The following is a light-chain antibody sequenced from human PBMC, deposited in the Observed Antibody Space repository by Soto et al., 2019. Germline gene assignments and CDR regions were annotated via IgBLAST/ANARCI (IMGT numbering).Light chain of an antibody. CDR3: SSYAGSNTVV. CDR2: EVS. J-gene: IGLJ2*01. Sequence: QSALTQPPSASGSPGQSVTISCTGTSSDVGGYDYVSWYQQHPGKAPKLMVYEVSKRPSGVPDRFSGSKSGNTASLTVSGLQAGDEPDYYCSSYAGSNTVVFGGGTKLTVL. V-gene: IGLV2-8*01. CDR1: SSDVGGYDY.